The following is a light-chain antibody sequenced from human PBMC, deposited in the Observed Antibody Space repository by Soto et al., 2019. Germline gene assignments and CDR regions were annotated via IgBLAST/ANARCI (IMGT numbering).Light chain of an antibody. Sequence: QSALTQPASVSGSPGQSITISCTGSSSDVGTYNQVSWYQQHAGKVPKLMIYDVRNRPSGISDRFSGSKSGNTASLTISGLQAEDEADYYCSSYTSSSTVVFGGGTKLTVL. CDR3: SSYTSSSTVV. J-gene: IGLJ2*01. CDR1: SSDVGTYNQ. V-gene: IGLV2-14*01. CDR2: DVR.